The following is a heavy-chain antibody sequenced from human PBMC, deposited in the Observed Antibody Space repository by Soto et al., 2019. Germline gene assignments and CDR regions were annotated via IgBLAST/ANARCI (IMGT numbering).Heavy chain of an antibody. CDR3: ARVGSGDSHNAFDI. CDR2: IYYSGST. J-gene: IGHJ3*02. Sequence: TSETLSLTCTVSGGSISSGGYYWSWIHQHPGKGLEWIGYIYYSGSTYYNPSLKSRVTISVDTSKNQFSLKLSSVTAADTAVYYCARVGSGDSHNAFDIWGQGTMVTVSS. CDR1: GGSISSGGYY. V-gene: IGHV4-31*03. D-gene: IGHD3-10*01.